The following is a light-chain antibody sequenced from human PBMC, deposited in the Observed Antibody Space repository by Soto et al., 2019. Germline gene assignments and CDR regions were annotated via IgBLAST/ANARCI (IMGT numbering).Light chain of an antibody. J-gene: IGKJ5*01. CDR1: QSVSSD. V-gene: IGKV3-11*01. CDR2: GAS. CDR3: QQRSNWPLT. Sequence: EIVITQSPATLSVSPGERSTLSCMASQSVSSDLAWYQQKPGQAPRLLIYGASTRATGIPARFSGSGSGTDFTLTISSLEPEDFAVYYCQQRSNWPLTFGQGTRREIK.